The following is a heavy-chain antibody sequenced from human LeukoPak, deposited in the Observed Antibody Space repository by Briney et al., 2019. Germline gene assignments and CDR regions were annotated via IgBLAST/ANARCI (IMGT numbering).Heavy chain of an antibody. CDR2: IYTSGNT. CDR1: GGPIRRYH. Sequence: SSETLSLICSVSGGPIRRYHWICIPQPAERALEGIGHIYTSGNTNYNPSLKSRVTISLDKPNNQFSLKLSSVTAADTAVYYCARHRSSDWFFLDYWGQGAQVTVS. V-gene: IGHV4-4*07. CDR3: ARHRSSDWFFLDY. J-gene: IGHJ4*02. D-gene: IGHD3-9*01.